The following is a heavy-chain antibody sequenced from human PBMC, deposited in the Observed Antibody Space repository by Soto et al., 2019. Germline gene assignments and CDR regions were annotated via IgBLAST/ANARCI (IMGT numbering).Heavy chain of an antibody. J-gene: IGHJ3*02. Sequence: GGSLRLSCAASGFTFSSYSMNWVRQAPGKGLEWVSSISSSISYIYYADSVKGRFTISRDNAKSSLYLQMNSLRAEDTAVYYCARDSKGSGKQLDIWGQGTMVTVSS. CDR2: ISSSISYI. CDR3: ARDSKGSGKQLDI. CDR1: GFTFSSYS. V-gene: IGHV3-21*01.